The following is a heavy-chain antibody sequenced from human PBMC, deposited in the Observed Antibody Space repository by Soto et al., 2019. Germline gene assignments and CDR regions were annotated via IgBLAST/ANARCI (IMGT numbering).Heavy chain of an antibody. Sequence: ASVKVSCKASGYTFTSYDINWVRQATGQGLEWMGWMNPNSGNTGYAQKFQGRVTMTRNTSISTAYVELSSLRSEDTAVYYCARSIAAAGSRRGAFDIWGQGTMVTVSS. CDR2: MNPNSGNT. CDR1: GYTFTSYD. V-gene: IGHV1-8*01. J-gene: IGHJ3*02. D-gene: IGHD6-13*01. CDR3: ARSIAAAGSRRGAFDI.